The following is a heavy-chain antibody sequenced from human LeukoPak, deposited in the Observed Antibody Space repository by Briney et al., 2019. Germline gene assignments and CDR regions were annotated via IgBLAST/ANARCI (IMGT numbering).Heavy chain of an antibody. V-gene: IGHV4-61*02. J-gene: IGHJ3*02. Sequence: PSETLSLTCTVSGGSISSGSYYWSWIRQPAGKGLEWIGRIYTSGSTNYNPSLKSRVIVSIDTSKNQFSLKVTSLTAADTAVYYCARESYYDSSGYSHDAFDIWGQGTMVTVSS. CDR2: IYTSGST. CDR1: GGSISSGSYY. D-gene: IGHD3-22*01. CDR3: ARESYYDSSGYSHDAFDI.